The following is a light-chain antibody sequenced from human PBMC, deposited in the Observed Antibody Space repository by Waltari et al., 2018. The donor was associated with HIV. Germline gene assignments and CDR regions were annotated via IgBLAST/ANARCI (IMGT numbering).Light chain of an antibody. J-gene: IGLJ2*01. CDR1: SSDVGGYNL. CDR2: EGS. CDR3: CSYAGSSTLEV. Sequence: SALTQPASVSGSPGQPIPTPCTGTSSDVGGYNLFSWYQKHPGKAPKLMIYEGSKRPSGVSNRFSGSKSGNTASLTISGLQAEDEADYYCCSYAGSSTLEVFGGGTKLTVL. V-gene: IGLV2-23*01.